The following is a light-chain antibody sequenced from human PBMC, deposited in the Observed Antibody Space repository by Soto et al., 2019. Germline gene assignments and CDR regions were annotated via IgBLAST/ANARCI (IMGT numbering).Light chain of an antibody. Sequence: DIVLTQSPCTLSWSPGERATLSCRASQSVSSSSLAWYQQNPGQAPRLLIYEASSRATGIPDRFSGSGAATDFTLTIRRLEPEDFAVYYCQQYRTFGQGTKVDIK. J-gene: IGKJ1*01. CDR2: EAS. CDR1: QSVSSSS. V-gene: IGKV3-20*01. CDR3: QQYRT.